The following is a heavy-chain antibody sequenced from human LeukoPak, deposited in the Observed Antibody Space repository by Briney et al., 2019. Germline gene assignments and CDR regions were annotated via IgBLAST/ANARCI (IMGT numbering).Heavy chain of an antibody. CDR3: ASDRGSYFDY. Sequence: SQTLSLTCTVSGGSISSGSYYWRWIRQPAGKGLEWIGRIYTSGSTNYNPSLKSRVTISVDTSKNQFSLKLSSVTAADTAVYYCASDRGSYFDYWGQGTLVTVSS. CDR1: GGSISSGSYY. V-gene: IGHV4-61*02. CDR2: IYTSGST. J-gene: IGHJ4*02. D-gene: IGHD1-26*01.